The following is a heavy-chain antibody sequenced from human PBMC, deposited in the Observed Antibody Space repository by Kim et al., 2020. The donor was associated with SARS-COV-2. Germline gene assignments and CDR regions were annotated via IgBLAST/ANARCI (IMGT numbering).Heavy chain of an antibody. J-gene: IGHJ4*02. CDR2: ISLDGSEK. V-gene: IGHV3-30*18. D-gene: IGHD2-21*02. CDR3: AKAMTVVTPTFDY. Sequence: GGSLRLSCAASGFTFGRYSMHWLRQAPDKGLEWVAAISLDGSEKYYLDSVKGRFTISRDNSKNTLSLQMNSLRVEDTAVYYCAKAMTVVTPTFDYWGQG. CDR1: GFTFGRYS.